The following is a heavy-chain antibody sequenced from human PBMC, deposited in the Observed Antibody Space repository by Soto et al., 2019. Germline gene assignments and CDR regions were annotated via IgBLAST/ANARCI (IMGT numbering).Heavy chain of an antibody. CDR3: ARDKVPRKVYYYGMDV. J-gene: IGHJ6*02. CDR2: IYYSGST. D-gene: IGHD3-10*01. V-gene: IGHV4-31*03. CDR1: GGSISSGGYY. Sequence: PSETLSLTCTVSGGSISSGGYYWSWIRQHPGKGLEWIGYIYYSGSTYYNPSLKSRVTISVDTSKNQFSLKLSSVTAADTAVYYCARDKVPRKVYYYGMDVWGQGTTVTVSS.